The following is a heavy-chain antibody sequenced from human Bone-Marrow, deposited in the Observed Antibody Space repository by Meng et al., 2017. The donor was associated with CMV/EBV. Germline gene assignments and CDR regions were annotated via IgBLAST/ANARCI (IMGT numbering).Heavy chain of an antibody. CDR2: IIPFHDLI. CDR1: GYTFTAHY. D-gene: IGHD6-19*01. Sequence: SVKVSCKASGYTFTAHYFHWVRQAPGQGLEWMGRIIPFHDLINYAQKFQGRLTITADKSTNTAYMELSSLTSEDTAVYYCARDMSDGKPPSGWYSGFAGRGMDVWGQGTTVTVSS. CDR3: ARDMSDGKPPSGWYSGFAGRGMDV. V-gene: IGHV1-69*04. J-gene: IGHJ6*02.